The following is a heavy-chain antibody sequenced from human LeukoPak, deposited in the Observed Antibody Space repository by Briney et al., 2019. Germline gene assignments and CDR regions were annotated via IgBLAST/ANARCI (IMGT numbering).Heavy chain of an antibody. CDR1: GFTFSSYW. D-gene: IGHD4-4*01. V-gene: IGHV3-7*01. CDR3: WTTVTRDYYYGMDV. CDR2: IKQDGSEK. J-gene: IGHJ6*02. Sequence: GGSLRLSCAGSGFTFSSYWMSWVRQAPGKGLEWVANIKQDGSEKYYVDSVKGRFTISRDNAKNSLYLQMNSLRAEDTAVYYCWTTVTRDYYYGMDVWGQGTTVTVSS.